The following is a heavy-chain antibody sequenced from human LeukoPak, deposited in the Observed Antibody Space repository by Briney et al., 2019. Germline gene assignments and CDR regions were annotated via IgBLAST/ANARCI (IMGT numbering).Heavy chain of an antibody. J-gene: IGHJ4*02. CDR2: IYTSGST. D-gene: IGHD2-8*01. V-gene: IGHV4-4*07. CDR3: ARDIGVKRIADY. Sequence: SETLSLTCTVSGGSISSYYWSWLRQPAGKGLEWVGRIYTSGSTNYNPSLKSRVTMSVDTSKNQFSLKLSSVTAADTAVYYCARDIGVKRIADYWGQGTLVTVSS. CDR1: GGSISSYY.